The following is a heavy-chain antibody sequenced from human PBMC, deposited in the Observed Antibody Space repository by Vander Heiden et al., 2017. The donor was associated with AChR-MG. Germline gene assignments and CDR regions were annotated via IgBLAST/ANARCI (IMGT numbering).Heavy chain of an antibody. Sequence: EVQLVESGGGLVQPGGSLRPSCAASGFTFSCYSRNSARQAPGKGLEWVSYISSSSSTIYYADSVKGRFTISRDNAKNSLYMQMNSLRAEDTAVYYCARRGVGRGFPYYYGVDVWGQGTTVTVSS. CDR3: ARRGVGRGFPYYYGVDV. CDR1: GFTFSCYS. D-gene: IGHD1-26*01. J-gene: IGHJ6*02. V-gene: IGHV3-48*01. CDR2: ISSSSSTI.